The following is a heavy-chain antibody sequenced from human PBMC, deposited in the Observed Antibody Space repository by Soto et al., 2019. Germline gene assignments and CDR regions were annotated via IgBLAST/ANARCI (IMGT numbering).Heavy chain of an antibody. J-gene: IGHJ3*01. Sequence: QVQLVQSGAEVKKPGSSVNVSCKASGGTFISYAFNWVRQAPGHGLEWMGGIIPMFGTANSVQKFQGRVTITADKSTSTAYMELSSLRSEDTAVYYCAVQPGGNFYPYDAFEVWGQGTMVTVSS. V-gene: IGHV1-69*06. CDR3: AVQPGGNFYPYDAFEV. D-gene: IGHD1-7*01. CDR1: GGTFISYA. CDR2: IIPMFGTA.